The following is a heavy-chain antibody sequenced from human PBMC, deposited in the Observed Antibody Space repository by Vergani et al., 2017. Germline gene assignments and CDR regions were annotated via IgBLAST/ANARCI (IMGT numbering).Heavy chain of an antibody. D-gene: IGHD6-6*01. CDR2: IKTKSEGGTT. CDR1: GLTVSNAW. V-gene: IGHV3-15*01. Sequence: EVQLVESGGGLVKPGGSLRLSCAASGLTVSNAWMNWVRQVPGKGLEWVGRIKTKSEGGTTEYAAPVKGRFTISRDDSKNTLYLFIKSLKTDDTAVYYCSTLTRSSAGYFDSWGQGTRVTVSS. J-gene: IGHJ4*02. CDR3: STLTRSSAGYFDS.